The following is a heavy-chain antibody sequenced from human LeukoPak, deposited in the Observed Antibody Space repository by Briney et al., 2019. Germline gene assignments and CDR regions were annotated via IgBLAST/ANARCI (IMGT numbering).Heavy chain of an antibody. CDR3: ASGHNFLDY. V-gene: IGHV3-48*03. CDR1: GFTFSSYE. Sequence: PGGSLRLSCAASGFTFSSYEMNWVRQAPGKGLEWVSFISGTGTSIYYADSVKGRFTISRGNAKNSLYLQMNSLRAEDTAVYYCASGHNFLDYWGQGTPVTVSS. D-gene: IGHD1-20*01. CDR2: ISGTGTSI. J-gene: IGHJ4*02.